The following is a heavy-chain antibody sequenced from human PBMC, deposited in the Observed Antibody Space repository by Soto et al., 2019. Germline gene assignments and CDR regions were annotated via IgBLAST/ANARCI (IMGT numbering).Heavy chain of an antibody. V-gene: IGHV1-3*01. CDR2: INAGNGNT. D-gene: IGHD2-15*01. CDR3: ARGGPIVVVVAAHFDY. J-gene: IGHJ4*02. Sequence: GASVKVSCKASGYTFTSYAMHWVRQAPGQRLEWMGWINAGNGNTKYSQKFQGRVTITRDTSASTAYMELSSLRSEDTAVYYCARGGPIVVVVAAHFDYWGQGTLVTFYS. CDR1: GYTFTSYA.